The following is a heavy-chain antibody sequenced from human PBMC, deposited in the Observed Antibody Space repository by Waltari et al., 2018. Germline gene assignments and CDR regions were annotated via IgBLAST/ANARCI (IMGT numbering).Heavy chain of an antibody. J-gene: IGHJ4*02. CDR2: ITHSGST. D-gene: IGHD3-10*01. CDR3: ARTGGFGELLSSFDY. Sequence: QVQLQQWGAGLLKPSETLSLTCAVYGGSFSGYYWSWIRQPPGKGLEWIGEITHSGSTNYNPSLKSRVTISVDTSKNQFSLKLSSVTAADTAVYYCARTGGFGELLSSFDYWGQGTLVTVSS. V-gene: IGHV4-34*01. CDR1: GGSFSGYY.